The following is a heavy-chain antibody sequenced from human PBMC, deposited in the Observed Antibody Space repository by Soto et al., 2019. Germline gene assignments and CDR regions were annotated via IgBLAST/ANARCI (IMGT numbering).Heavy chain of an antibody. Sequence: GGSLRLSCAASGFTFSSYSMNWVRQAPGKGLEWVSYISSSSSTIYYADSVKGRFTISRDNAKNSLYLQMNSLRDEDTAVYYCARDRGSGSYHHYGMDVWGQGTMGTVSS. J-gene: IGHJ6*02. CDR1: GFTFSSYS. D-gene: IGHD3-10*01. CDR2: ISSSSSTI. CDR3: ARDRGSGSYHHYGMDV. V-gene: IGHV3-48*02.